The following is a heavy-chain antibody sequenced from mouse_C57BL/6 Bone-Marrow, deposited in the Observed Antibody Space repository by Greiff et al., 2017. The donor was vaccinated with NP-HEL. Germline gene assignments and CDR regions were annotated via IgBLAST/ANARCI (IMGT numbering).Heavy chain of an antibody. CDR3: VAVYYSNLYYAMDY. Sequence: EVHLVESGGGLVQPKGSLQLSCAASGFTFNTYAMHWVRQAPGKGLEWVARIRSKSSNYATYYADSVKDRFTISGDDSQSMLYLQMNNLKTEDTAMYYCVAVYYSNLYYAMDYWGQGTSVTVSS. V-gene: IGHV10-3*01. CDR1: GFTFNTYA. CDR2: IRSKSSNYAT. D-gene: IGHD2-5*01. J-gene: IGHJ4*01.